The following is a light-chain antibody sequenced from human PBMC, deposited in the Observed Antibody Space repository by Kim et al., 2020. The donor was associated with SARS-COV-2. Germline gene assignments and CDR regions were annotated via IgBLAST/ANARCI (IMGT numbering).Light chain of an antibody. CDR1: KLGDKY. V-gene: IGLV3-1*01. CDR2: QDS. CDR3: QAWDSSTAGV. Sequence: SYELTQPPSVSVSPGQTASITCSGDKLGDKYACWSQQKPGQSPVLLIYQDSKRPSGIPERFSGSNSGNTATLTISGTQAMDEADYYCQAWDSSTAGVFGGGTQLTVL. J-gene: IGLJ3*02.